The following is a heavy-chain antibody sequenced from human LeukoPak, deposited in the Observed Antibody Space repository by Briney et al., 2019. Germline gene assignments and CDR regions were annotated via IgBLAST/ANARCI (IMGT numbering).Heavy chain of an antibody. CDR1: GGSISSGGYS. CDR3: ARELAVDTGWFDP. D-gene: IGHD5-18*01. V-gene: IGHV4-30-2*01. J-gene: IGHJ5*02. CDR2: IYHSGST. Sequence: SETLSLTCAVSGGSISSGGYSWSWIRQPPGKGLEWIGYIYHSGSTYYNPSLKSRVTISVGRSKNQFSLKLSSVTAADTAVYYCARELAVDTGWFDPWGQGTLVTVSS.